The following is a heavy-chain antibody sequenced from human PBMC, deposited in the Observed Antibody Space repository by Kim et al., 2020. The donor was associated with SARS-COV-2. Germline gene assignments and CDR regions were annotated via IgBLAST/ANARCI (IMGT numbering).Heavy chain of an antibody. Sequence: GGSLRLSCAASGFTFSSYAMHWVRQAPGKGLEWVAVISYDGSNKYYADSVKGRFTISRDNSKNTLYLQMNSLRAEDTAVYYCARGEAGYYYYYYMDVWGKGTTVTVSS. J-gene: IGHJ6*03. V-gene: IGHV3-30-3*01. CDR2: ISYDGSNK. CDR1: GFTFSSYA. CDR3: ARGEAGYYYYYYMDV. D-gene: IGHD3-10*01.